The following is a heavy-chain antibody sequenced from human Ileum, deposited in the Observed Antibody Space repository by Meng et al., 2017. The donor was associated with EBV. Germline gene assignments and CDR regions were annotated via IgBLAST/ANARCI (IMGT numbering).Heavy chain of an antibody. Sequence: QVQLVQSGAEVMKPGAPLRVSCRASGYTFTDYFLHWVRQAPGQGLEWLGTINPNNGGTNYAQRFQDRVTLTRDTSTSTVYMKLSSLGSEDTALYYCAREKSPGHFDYLGQGIRVTVSS. V-gene: IGHV1-46*01. J-gene: IGHJ4*02. CDR2: INPNNGGT. CDR3: AREKSPGHFDY. CDR1: GYTFTDYF.